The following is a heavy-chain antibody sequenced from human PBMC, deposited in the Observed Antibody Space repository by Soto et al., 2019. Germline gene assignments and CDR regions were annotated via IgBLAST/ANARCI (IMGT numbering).Heavy chain of an antibody. D-gene: IGHD2-2*01. J-gene: IGHJ5*02. Sequence: LRLSCAASGFTFSSYAMHWVRQAPGKGLEWVAVISYDGSNKYYADSVKGRFTISRDNSKNTLYLQMNSLRAEDTAVYYCARDHVVVVPAATVGWFDPWGQGTLVTVSS. V-gene: IGHV3-30-3*01. CDR2: ISYDGSNK. CDR3: ARDHVVVVPAATVGWFDP. CDR1: GFTFSSYA.